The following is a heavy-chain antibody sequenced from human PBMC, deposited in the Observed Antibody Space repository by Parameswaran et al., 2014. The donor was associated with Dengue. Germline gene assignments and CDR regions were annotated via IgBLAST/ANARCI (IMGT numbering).Heavy chain of an antibody. D-gene: IGHD3-10*01. CDR2: IYSAGST. V-gene: IGHV3-53*01. J-gene: IGHJ6*02. CDR3: ASEASGSV. Sequence: RWIRQPPGKGLEWLSIIYSAGSTYLADSVKGRFTISRDNSKNTVYLHMNSLRAEDTAVYYCASEASGSVWGQGTTVTVSS.